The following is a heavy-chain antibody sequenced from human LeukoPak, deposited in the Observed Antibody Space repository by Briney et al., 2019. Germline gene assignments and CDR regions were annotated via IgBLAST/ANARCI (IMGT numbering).Heavy chain of an antibody. D-gene: IGHD2-2*01. Sequence: ASVKVSCKASGYTFTSYPIHWVRQAPGQGLEWMGIINPSGGSTNFAQKFQGRVTMTRDTSTSTVYMELSSLRSEDTAVYYCARLGYCSSTSCQWGQGTLVTVSS. CDR3: ARLGYCSSTSCQ. J-gene: IGHJ4*02. CDR2: INPSGGST. CDR1: GYTFTSYP. V-gene: IGHV1-46*01.